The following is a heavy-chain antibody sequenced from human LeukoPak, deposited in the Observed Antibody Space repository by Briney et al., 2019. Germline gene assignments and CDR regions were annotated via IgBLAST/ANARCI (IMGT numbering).Heavy chain of an antibody. CDR2: IYHSGST. V-gene: IGHV4-4*02. CDR1: GGSISSSNW. Sequence: PSGTLSLTCAVSGGSISSSNWWSWVRQPPGKGLEWIGEIYHSGSTNYNPSLKSRVTISVDKSKNQFSLKLSSVTAADTAVYYCARRVAAYYYYGMDVWGQGTTVTVSS. CDR3: ARRVAAYYYYGMDV. D-gene: IGHD6-19*01. J-gene: IGHJ6*02.